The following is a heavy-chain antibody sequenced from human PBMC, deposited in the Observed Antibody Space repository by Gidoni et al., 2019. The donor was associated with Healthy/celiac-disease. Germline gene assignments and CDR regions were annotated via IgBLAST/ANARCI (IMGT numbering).Heavy chain of an antibody. CDR1: GYTFTGYY. V-gene: IGHV1-2*02. CDR3: ARGGGSSRTLVDY. CDR2: INPNRGGT. D-gene: IGHD6-13*01. J-gene: IGHJ4*02. Sequence: QVQLVQAGAEVKKHGASVKAPCKASGYTFTGYYMHWVRQAPGQGLEWLGWINPNRGGTNYAQKFQGRVTMTRDPSISTAYMELSRLRSDDTAVYYCARGGGSSRTLVDYWGQGTLVTVSS.